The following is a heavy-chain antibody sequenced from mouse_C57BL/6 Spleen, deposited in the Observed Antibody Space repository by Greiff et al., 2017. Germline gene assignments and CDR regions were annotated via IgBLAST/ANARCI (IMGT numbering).Heavy chain of an antibody. J-gene: IGHJ4*01. CDR2: IYPGSGST. CDR3: ATGDDFPSMDY. Sequence: QVQLQQSGAELVKPGASVKMSCTASGYTFTSYWITWVKQRPGQGLEWIGDIYPGSGSTNYNEKFKSKATLTVDTSSSTAYMQLSSLTSEDSAVYYCATGDDFPSMDYWGQGTSVTVSS. V-gene: IGHV1-55*01. CDR1: GYTFTSYW.